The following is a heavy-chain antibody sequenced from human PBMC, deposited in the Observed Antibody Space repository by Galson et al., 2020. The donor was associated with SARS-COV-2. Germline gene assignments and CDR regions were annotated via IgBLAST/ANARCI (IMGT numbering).Heavy chain of an antibody. CDR1: GGTFSSYA. V-gene: IGHV1-69*05. D-gene: IGHD3-3*01. CDR3: AREDARFPHYYDYYMDV. CDR2: IIPIFGTA. J-gene: IGHJ6*03. Sequence: ASVKVSCKASGGTFSSYAISWVRQAPGQGLEWLGGIIPIFGTANYAQKFQGRVTITTDESTSTAYMELSSLRSEDTAVYYCAREDARFPHYYDYYMDVWGKGTTVTVSS.